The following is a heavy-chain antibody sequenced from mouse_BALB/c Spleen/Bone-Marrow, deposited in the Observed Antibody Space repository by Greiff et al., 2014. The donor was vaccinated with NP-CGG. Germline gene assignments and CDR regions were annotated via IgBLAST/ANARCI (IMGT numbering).Heavy chain of an antibody. CDR2: ISDGGNYS. CDR1: GFTFSDYY. D-gene: IGHD2-10*02. Sequence: EVKLQESGGGLVKPGGSLKLSCAASGFTFSDYYIYWLRQTPGKRLEWVATISDGGNYSYYPDSVKGRFTISRDNAKNNLYPQMSSLKSEDTAMYYCARSRMRYGAMDYWGQGTSVTVFS. J-gene: IGHJ4*01. CDR3: ARSRMRYGAMDY. V-gene: IGHV5-4*02.